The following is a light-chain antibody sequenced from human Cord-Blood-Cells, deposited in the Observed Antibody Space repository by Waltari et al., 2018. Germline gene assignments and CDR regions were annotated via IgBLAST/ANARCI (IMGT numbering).Light chain of an antibody. J-gene: IGKJ3*01. CDR2: AAS. Sequence: DIQLTQSPSFLSASVVDRVTITCRASQGISSYLAWYQQKPGKAPKLLIYAASTLQSGVPSRCSGSGSGTEFTLTISSLQPEDFATYYCQQLNSYPPITFGPGTKVDIK. CDR1: QGISSY. V-gene: IGKV1-9*01. CDR3: QQLNSYPPIT.